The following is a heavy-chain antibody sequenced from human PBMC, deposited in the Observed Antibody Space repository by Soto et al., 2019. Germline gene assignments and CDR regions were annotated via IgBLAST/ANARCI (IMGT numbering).Heavy chain of an antibody. Sequence: EVQLVESGGGLVQPGGSPRLSCAASGFTFSSYWMSWVRQAPGKGLEWVANIKQDGSEKYYVDSVKGRFTISRDNAKNSLYLQMNSLRAEDTAVYYCARDGEYSYGYRDYWGQGTLVTVSS. J-gene: IGHJ4*02. V-gene: IGHV3-7*01. D-gene: IGHD5-18*01. CDR2: IKQDGSEK. CDR3: ARDGEYSYGYRDY. CDR1: GFTFSSYW.